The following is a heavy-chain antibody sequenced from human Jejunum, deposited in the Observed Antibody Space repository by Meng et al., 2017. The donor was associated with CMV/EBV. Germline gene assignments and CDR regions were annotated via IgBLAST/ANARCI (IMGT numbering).Heavy chain of an antibody. Sequence: CTVSGTSVNNYYWSWIRQPPGKGLEWIGYIYHSGSTDSNPSLSSRVTISEVTSKNQFSLYLSSVTAADTAVYYCARDASGSYYFDSWGQGTLVTVSS. CDR3: ARDASGSYYFDS. J-gene: IGHJ4*02. D-gene: IGHD3-10*01. V-gene: IGHV4-59*02. CDR1: GTSVNNYY. CDR2: IYHSGST.